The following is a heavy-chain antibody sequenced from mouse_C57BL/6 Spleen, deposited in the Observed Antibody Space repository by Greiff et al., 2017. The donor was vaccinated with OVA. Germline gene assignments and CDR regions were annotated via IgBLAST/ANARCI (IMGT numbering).Heavy chain of an antibody. J-gene: IGHJ1*03. Sequence: VQLKESVAELVRPGASVKLSCTASGFNIKNTYMHWVKQRPEQGLEWIGRIDPANGNTKYAPKFQGKATITADTSSNTAYLQLSSLTSEDTAIYYCARGYYGSSGYFDVWGTGTTVTVSS. CDR2: IDPANGNT. CDR1: GFNIKNTY. D-gene: IGHD1-1*01. CDR3: ARGYYGSSGYFDV. V-gene: IGHV14-3*01.